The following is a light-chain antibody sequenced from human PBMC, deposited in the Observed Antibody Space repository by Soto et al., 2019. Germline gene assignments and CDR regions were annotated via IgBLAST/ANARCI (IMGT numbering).Light chain of an antibody. J-gene: IGLJ1*01. CDR3: ATWDGGLSGPFV. CDR1: NSNIGSDI. CDR2: TTN. Sequence: QSVRTQPPSASGTPGQMATISCCGSNSNIGSDIVNCYQLLPGAAPEVLINTTNQRPSGVPERFSGSKSGTSASLAISGLQSEDEANSSCATWDGGLSGPFVFGTGTKVTVL. V-gene: IGLV1-44*01.